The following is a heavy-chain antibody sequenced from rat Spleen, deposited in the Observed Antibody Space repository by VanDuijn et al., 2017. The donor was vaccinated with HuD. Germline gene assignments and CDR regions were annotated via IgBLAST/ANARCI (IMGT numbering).Heavy chain of an antibody. CDR1: GFTFSSFA. CDR2: ISAGGGST. D-gene: IGHD1-3*01. J-gene: IGHJ3*01. CDR3: TTNYGSFDY. V-gene: IGHV5-27*01. Sequence: EVQLVESGGGLVQPGRSMKLSCAASGFTFSSFAMAWVRQAPTKGLEWVAYISAGGGSTYYRDSVKGRFTISRDNAKSTLYLQMDSLRSEDTATYYCTTNYGSFDYWGQGTLVTVSS.